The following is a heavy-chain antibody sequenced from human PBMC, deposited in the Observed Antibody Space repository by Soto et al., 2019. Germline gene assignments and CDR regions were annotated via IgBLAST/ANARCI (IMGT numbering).Heavy chain of an antibody. CDR3: ARDRAGGGY. CDR2: ISSGGDTI. CDR1: SDYD. Sequence: SDYDVNQVRQAPGKGLEWVAYISSGGDTIHYADSVRGRFTVSRDNARNSLSLQMNTLRVEDTALYYCARDRAGGGYWGQVTLVSVSS. J-gene: IGHJ4*02. V-gene: IGHV3-48*03. D-gene: IGHD2-15*01.